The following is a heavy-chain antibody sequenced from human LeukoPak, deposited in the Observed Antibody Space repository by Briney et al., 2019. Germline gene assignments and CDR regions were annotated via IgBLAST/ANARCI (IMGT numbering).Heavy chain of an antibody. V-gene: IGHV4-39*01. D-gene: IGHD2-21*02. CDR1: GGSITSTSYY. Sequence: KPSETLSLTCTVSGGSITSTSYYWGWIRQPPGKGLEWIGTIYYSGSTYYNPSLRSRVTISVDTSKNQFSLKLGSVTAADTAVYYCARHPLVVTAIPGWFDPWGQGTLVTVSS. J-gene: IGHJ5*02. CDR2: IYYSGST. CDR3: ARHPLVVTAIPGWFDP.